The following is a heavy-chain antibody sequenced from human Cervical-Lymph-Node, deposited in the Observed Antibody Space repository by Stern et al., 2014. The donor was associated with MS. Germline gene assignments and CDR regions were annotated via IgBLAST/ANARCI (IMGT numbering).Heavy chain of an antibody. V-gene: IGHV4-34*01. CDR1: GGSFSGYY. CDR3: ARQRRVEMAIDY. D-gene: IGHD5-24*01. J-gene: IGHJ4*02. CDR2: INHSGSA. Sequence: QMQLVQWGAGLLKPSETLSLTCAVYGGSFSGYYRSWIRQPPGKGLEWIGEINHSGSANYNPSLKSRVTISVDTSKNQFSLNLSSATAADTAVYYCARQRRVEMAIDYWGQGTLVTVSS.